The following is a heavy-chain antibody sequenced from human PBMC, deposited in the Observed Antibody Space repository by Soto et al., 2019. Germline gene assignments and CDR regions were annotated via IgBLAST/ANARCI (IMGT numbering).Heavy chain of an antibody. J-gene: IGHJ4*02. D-gene: IGHD3-22*01. Sequence: PSETLSLTCTVSGGSISSYYWSWIRQPPGKGLEWIGYIYYSGSTNYNPSLKSRVTISVDTSKNQFSLKLNSMTAADTAVYYCARDAYDSSGYLDYWGQGTLVTVSS. CDR3: ARDAYDSSGYLDY. CDR1: GGSISSYY. V-gene: IGHV4-59*12. CDR2: IYYSGST.